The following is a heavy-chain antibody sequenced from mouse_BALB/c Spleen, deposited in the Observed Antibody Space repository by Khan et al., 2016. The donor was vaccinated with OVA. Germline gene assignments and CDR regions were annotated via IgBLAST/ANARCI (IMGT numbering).Heavy chain of an antibody. D-gene: IGHD1-1*01. V-gene: IGHV3-2*02. CDR1: GYSITSGYA. J-gene: IGHJ2*01. Sequence: VQLKESGPGLVKPSQSLSLTCTVTGYSITSGYAWNWIRQFPGNKLEWMGYISYSGVTSYTPSLKSRISITRDTSKNQFFLQLNSVTTEDTATYYGARGNYYRYYINYWGQGTTLTVSS. CDR2: ISYSGVT. CDR3: ARGNYYRYYINY.